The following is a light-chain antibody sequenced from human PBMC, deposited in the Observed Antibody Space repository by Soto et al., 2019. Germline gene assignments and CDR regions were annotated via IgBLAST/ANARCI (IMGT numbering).Light chain of an antibody. CDR3: QQYGGSPLVT. J-gene: IGKJ4*01. Sequence: EIVLTQSPGTLSLSPGERATLSCRASQSVNSDYVAWYQQKPDQTPRLLVYGASSRATGIPDRFSGSGSGTDFTLTISRLEPEDSAMYYCQQYGGSPLVTFGGGTKVEIK. CDR2: GAS. V-gene: IGKV3-20*01. CDR1: QSVNSDY.